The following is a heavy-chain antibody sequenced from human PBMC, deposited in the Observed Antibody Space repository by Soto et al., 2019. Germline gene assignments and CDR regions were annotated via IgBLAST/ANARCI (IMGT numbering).Heavy chain of an antibody. CDR3: ARYHFGDYAFDS. CDR2: IKQDGSDK. J-gene: IGHJ4*02. CDR1: GFIFSGNW. D-gene: IGHD4-17*01. V-gene: IGHV3-7*05. Sequence: GGSLRLCCAASGFIFSGNWMSWVRQAPGKGLEWVANIKQDGSDKRYVDSVEGRFTISRDNTKNSLYLQMNSLVVEDTATYYCARYHFGDYAFDSWGQGTPVTVSS.